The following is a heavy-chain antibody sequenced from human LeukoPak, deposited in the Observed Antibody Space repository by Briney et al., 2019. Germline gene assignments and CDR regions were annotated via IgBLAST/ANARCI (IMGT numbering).Heavy chain of an antibody. V-gene: IGHV4-59*01. CDR3: ARMTINWFDP. J-gene: IGHJ5*02. CDR1: GGSFSGYY. D-gene: IGHD4/OR15-4a*01. Sequence: SETLSLTCAVYGGSFSGYYWSWIRQPPGKGLEWIGYIYYSGSTNYNPSLKSRVTISVDTSKNQFSLKLSSVTAADTAVYYCARMTINWFDPWGQGTLVTVSS. CDR2: IYYSGST.